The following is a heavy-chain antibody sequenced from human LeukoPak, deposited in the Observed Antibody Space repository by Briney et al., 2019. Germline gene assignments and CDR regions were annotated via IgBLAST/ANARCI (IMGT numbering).Heavy chain of an antibody. Sequence: HRASVKVSCKASGYTFTGYYMHWVRQAPGQGLEWMGWINPNSGGTNYAQKFQGRVTMTRDTSISTAYMELSRLRSDDTAVYYCARVLRWKYYFDYWGQGTLVTVSS. CDR1: GYTFTGYY. CDR3: ARVLRWKYYFDY. D-gene: IGHD4-17*01. V-gene: IGHV1-2*02. J-gene: IGHJ4*02. CDR2: INPNSGGT.